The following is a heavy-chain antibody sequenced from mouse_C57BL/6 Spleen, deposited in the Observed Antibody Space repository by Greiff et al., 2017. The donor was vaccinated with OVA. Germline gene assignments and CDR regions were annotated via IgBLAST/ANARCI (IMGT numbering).Heavy chain of an antibody. V-gene: IGHV1-15*01. CDR2: IDPETGGT. CDR1: GYTFTDYE. Sequence: QVQLQQSGAELVRPGASVTLSCKASGYTFTDYEMHWVKQTPVHGLEWIGAIDPETGGTAYNQKFKGQAILTADKSSSTAYMELRSLTSEDSAVYYCTRERLPYAMDYWGQGTSVTVSS. CDR3: TRERLPYAMDY. D-gene: IGHD2-2*01. J-gene: IGHJ4*01.